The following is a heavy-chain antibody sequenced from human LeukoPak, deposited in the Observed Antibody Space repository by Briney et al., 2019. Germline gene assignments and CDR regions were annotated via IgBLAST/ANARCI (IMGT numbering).Heavy chain of an antibody. CDR2: IYYSGST. V-gene: IGHV4-59*08. Sequence: SETLSLTCTVSGGSISSYYWSWIRQPPGNGLEWIGYIYYSGSTNYNPSLKSRVTISVDTSKNQFSLKLSSVTAADTAVYYCASLISSGCYFGYWGQGTLVTVSS. CDR3: ASLISSGCYFGY. CDR1: GGSISSYY. D-gene: IGHD6-19*01. J-gene: IGHJ4*02.